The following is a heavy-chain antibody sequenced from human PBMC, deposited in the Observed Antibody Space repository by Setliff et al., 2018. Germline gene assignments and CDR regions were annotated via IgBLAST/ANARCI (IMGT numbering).Heavy chain of an antibody. V-gene: IGHV3-48*01. Sequence: GGSLRLSCAASGFTFSSYTMNWVRQAPGKGLEWVSYISSSSSTTCYADSVKGRFTISRDNAKNSLYLQMNSLRAEDTAVYYCAGPSFDYWGQGTLVTVSS. CDR3: AGPSFDY. J-gene: IGHJ4*02. CDR1: GFTFSSYT. CDR2: ISSSSSTT.